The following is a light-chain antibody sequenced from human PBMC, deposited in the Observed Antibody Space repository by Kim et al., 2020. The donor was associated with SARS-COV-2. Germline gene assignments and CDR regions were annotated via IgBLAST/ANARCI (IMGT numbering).Light chain of an antibody. V-gene: IGKV1-39*01. CDR3: QQSYSFPYT. CDR2: AGS. J-gene: IGKJ2*01. Sequence: DIQLTQSPSTLSASVGDRVTITCRASQTMSNNLNWYQQKPGKAPKLLIYAGSNLQSGVTSRFSGSGSGADFTLTITSLQREDFATYYCQQSYSFPYTFGQGTKLEI. CDR1: QTMSNN.